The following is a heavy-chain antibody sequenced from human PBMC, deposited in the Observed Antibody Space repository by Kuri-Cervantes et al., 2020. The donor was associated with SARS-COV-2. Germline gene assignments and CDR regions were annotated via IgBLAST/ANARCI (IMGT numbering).Heavy chain of an antibody. D-gene: IGHD3-22*01. CDR1: GGTFSSYA. Sequence: SVKVSCKASGGTFSSYAISWVRQAPGQGLEWMGGIIPIFGTANYAQKFQGRVTITADESTSTAYMELSSLRSEDTAVYYCARDTRGGLFQPDAFDIWGQRTMVTVSS. V-gene: IGHV1-69*13. CDR3: ARDTRGGLFQPDAFDI. J-gene: IGHJ3*02. CDR2: IIPIFGTA.